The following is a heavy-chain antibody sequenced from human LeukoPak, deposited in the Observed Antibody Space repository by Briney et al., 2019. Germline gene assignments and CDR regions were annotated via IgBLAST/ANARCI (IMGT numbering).Heavy chain of an antibody. Sequence: SETLSLTCTVSGGSISSYYWSWIRQPPGKGLEWIGYIYYSGSTNYNLSLKSRVTISVDTSKNQFSLKLSSVTAADTAVYYCAKHHGAYYYGMDVWGQGTTVTVSS. V-gene: IGHV4-59*08. J-gene: IGHJ6*02. CDR1: GGSISSYY. CDR3: AKHHGAYYYGMDV. D-gene: IGHD1-26*01. CDR2: IYYSGST.